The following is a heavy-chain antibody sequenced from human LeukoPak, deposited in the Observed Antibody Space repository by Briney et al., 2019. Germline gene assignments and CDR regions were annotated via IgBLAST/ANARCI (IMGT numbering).Heavy chain of an antibody. V-gene: IGHV4-39*07. CDR2: IYYSGST. CDR3: ARALSGSYPTRFDP. D-gene: IGHD1-26*01. CDR1: GGSISSSSYY. Sequence: SETLSLTCTVSGGSISSSSYYWGWIRQPPGKGLEWIGSIYYSGSTYYNPSLKSRVTISVDTSKNQFSLKLSSVTAADTAVYYCARALSGSYPTRFDPWGQGTLVTVSS. J-gene: IGHJ5*02.